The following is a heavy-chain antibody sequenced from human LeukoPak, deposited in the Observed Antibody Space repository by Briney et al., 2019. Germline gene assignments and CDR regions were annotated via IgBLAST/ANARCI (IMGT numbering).Heavy chain of an antibody. J-gene: IGHJ5*01. CDR2: ISGYNDNT. V-gene: IGHV1-18*01. CDR3: ARDVLDSSGWYGDWFDP. D-gene: IGHD6-19*01. Sequence: ASVKVSCKASGYTFTSYGISWVRQAPGQGLEWMGWISGYNDNTNSVQKFQGRVTMTTDTSTSTAYMELSRLRSDDTAVYYCARDVLDSSGWYGDWFDPWGQGTLVTVSS. CDR1: GYTFTSYG.